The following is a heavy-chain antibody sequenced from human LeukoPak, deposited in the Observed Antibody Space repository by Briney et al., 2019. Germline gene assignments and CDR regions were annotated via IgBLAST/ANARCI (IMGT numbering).Heavy chain of an antibody. J-gene: IGHJ4*02. CDR1: GFTFSSYG. D-gene: IGHD3-16*01. CDR3: ARRRTIGDYDY. V-gene: IGHV3-21*01. Sequence: PGGSLRLSCAASGFTFSSYGMNWVRQAPGKGLEWVSFVSIGGTYIYYADSVKGRFTISRDDAKNSLYLQMNSLTAEDTAVYYCARRRTIGDYDYWGQGTLVTVSS. CDR2: VSIGGTYI.